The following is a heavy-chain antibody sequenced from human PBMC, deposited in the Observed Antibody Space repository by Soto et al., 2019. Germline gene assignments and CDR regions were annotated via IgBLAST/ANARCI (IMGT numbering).Heavy chain of an antibody. V-gene: IGHV3-23*01. Sequence: GESLKISCAASGFTVSSNYMSWVRQAPGKGLEWVSAISGSGASTYYADSVKGRFTISRDNSKNTLYLQMNSLRAEDTAVYYCAHFNWFIDYCGQGTLVTVSS. CDR3: AHFNWFIDY. CDR1: GFTVSSNY. CDR2: ISGSGAST. D-gene: IGHD3-9*01. J-gene: IGHJ4*02.